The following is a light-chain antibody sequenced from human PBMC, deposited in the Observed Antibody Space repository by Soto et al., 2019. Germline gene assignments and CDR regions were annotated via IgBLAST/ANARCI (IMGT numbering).Light chain of an antibody. Sequence: DIVMTQSPDSLAVSLGERATINCKSSQSVLYSSNNKNYLAWYQQKPGQPPKLLIYWASTRESGVPDRFSGSGSGTDFTLTISSLQAEDVAVYYCQQYYNIPPTFGQGTQVEIK. CDR2: WAS. CDR3: QQYYNIPPT. J-gene: IGKJ1*01. CDR1: QSVLYSSNNKNY. V-gene: IGKV4-1*01.